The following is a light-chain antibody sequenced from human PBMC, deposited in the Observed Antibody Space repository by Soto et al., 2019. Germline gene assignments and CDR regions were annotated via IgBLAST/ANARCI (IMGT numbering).Light chain of an antibody. Sequence: EIVLTQSPGTLSLSPGERATLSCRASQSVSSSYLAWYQQKPGQAPRLLIYGASSRATGIPDRFSGSGSGTDFTITISRLEPEEFAVYYCQQYGSSPRTFGQGTKLEMK. CDR1: QSVSSSY. J-gene: IGKJ2*01. CDR2: GAS. CDR3: QQYGSSPRT. V-gene: IGKV3-20*01.